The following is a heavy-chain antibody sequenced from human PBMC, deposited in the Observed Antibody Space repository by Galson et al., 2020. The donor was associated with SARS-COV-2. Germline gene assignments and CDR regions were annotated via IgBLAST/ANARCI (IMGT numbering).Heavy chain of an antibody. CDR1: GFTFSDHA. Sequence: GESLKISCAASGFTFSDHAMHWVRQAPGKGLEWVAQIYFDGSEKYYGDSVKGGFTISRDSSKNTVYLQMNNLRADDTAVYYCARDGQSSRGWAFDYWGQGTLLTVSS. V-gene: IGHV3-33*01. J-gene: IGHJ4*02. CDR3: ARDGQSSRGWAFDY. CDR2: IYFDGSEK. D-gene: IGHD6-19*01.